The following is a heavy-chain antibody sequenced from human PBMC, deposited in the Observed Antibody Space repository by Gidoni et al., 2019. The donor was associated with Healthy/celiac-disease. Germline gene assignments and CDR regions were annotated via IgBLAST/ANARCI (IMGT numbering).Heavy chain of an antibody. CDR2: ISSSSSYI. CDR1: GFPFSSYS. CDR3: ARAAAGFYYFDY. V-gene: IGHV3-21*06. D-gene: IGHD6-13*01. Sequence: EVQLVESGGGLVKPGGSLRLSCAASGFPFSSYSMNWVRQAPGKGLEWVSSISSSSSYIYYADSVKGRFTISRDNAKNSLYLQMNSLRAEDTAVYYCARAAAGFYYFDYWGQGTLVTVSS. J-gene: IGHJ4*02.